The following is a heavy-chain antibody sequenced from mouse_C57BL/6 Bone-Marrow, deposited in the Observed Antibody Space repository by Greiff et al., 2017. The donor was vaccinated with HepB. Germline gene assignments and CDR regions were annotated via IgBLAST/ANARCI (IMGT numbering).Heavy chain of an antibody. D-gene: IGHD1-1*01. CDR2: IYPGGGYT. J-gene: IGHJ4*01. CDR3: ARGVLRAGYAMDY. Sequence: QVQLQHSGAELVRPGTSVKMSCKASGYTFTNYWIGWAKQRPGHGLEWIGDIYPGGGYTNYNEKFKGKATLTADKSSSTAYMQFSSLTSEDSAIYYCARGVLRAGYAMDYWGQGTSVTVSS. V-gene: IGHV1-63*01. CDR1: GYTFTNYW.